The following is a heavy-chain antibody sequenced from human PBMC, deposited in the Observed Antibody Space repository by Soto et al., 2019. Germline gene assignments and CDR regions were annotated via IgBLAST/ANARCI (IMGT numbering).Heavy chain of an antibody. V-gene: IGHV4-34*01. CDR2: ITSSGTT. J-gene: IGHJ5*01. D-gene: IGHD1-1*01. Sequence: SETLSLTCAVFGGSFSDSYWSWIRQSPGKGLEWIGEITSSGTTYYNPSLKSRVTISGDTSKNQFSLEVRSVTAADTAVYYCARGRPAIATRWFDSWGQGTLVTVSS. CDR1: GGSFSDSY. CDR3: ARGRPAIATRWFDS.